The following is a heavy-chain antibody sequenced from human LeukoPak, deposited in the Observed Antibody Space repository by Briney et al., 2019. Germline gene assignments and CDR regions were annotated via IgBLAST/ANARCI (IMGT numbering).Heavy chain of an antibody. D-gene: IGHD6-13*01. CDR3: ARVGGYSSSWYPLGENFDY. V-gene: IGHV1-18*01. CDR1: GYTFTSYG. Sequence: ASVKVSCKASGYTFTSYGISWVRQAPGQGLEWMGWISAYNGNTNYAQKLQGRVTMTTDTSTSTAYMELRSLRSDDTAVYYCARVGGYSSSWYPLGENFDYWGQGTLVTVSS. J-gene: IGHJ4*02. CDR2: ISAYNGNT.